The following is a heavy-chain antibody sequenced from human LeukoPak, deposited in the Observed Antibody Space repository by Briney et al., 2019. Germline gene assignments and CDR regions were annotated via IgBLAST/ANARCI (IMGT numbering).Heavy chain of an antibody. Sequence: PGGSLRLSCAASGFTFSSFAMHWVRQAPGKGLEWVAVIQYDGSSKYCADSVKGRFTISRDNSKNTLYLQMNSLRAEDTAVYYCAKDLSGNYVVDYRGQGTLVTVSS. V-gene: IGHV3-30*02. CDR2: IQYDGSSK. CDR3: AKDLSGNYVVDY. J-gene: IGHJ4*02. CDR1: GFTFSSFA. D-gene: IGHD1-26*01.